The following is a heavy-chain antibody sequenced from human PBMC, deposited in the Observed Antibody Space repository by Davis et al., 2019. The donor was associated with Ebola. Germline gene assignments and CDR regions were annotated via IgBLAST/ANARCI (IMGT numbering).Heavy chain of an antibody. CDR2: IYPGDSDT. J-gene: IGHJ4*02. Sequence: GGSLRLSCKGYGYSFTNYWIGWVRQMPGKGLEWMGMIYPGDSDTKYSPSFQGQVTMSADKSITTAYLQWSSLKASDTAMYYCARHRPFGDYAIDYWGQGTLVTVSS. CDR3: ARHRPFGDYAIDY. V-gene: IGHV5-51*01. CDR1: GYSFTNYW. D-gene: IGHD4-17*01.